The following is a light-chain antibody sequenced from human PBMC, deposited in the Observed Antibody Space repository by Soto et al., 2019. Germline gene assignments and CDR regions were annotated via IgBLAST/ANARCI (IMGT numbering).Light chain of an antibody. CDR2: GAS. Sequence: EIVLTQSPGTLSFSPGERATVSCRASQSVSSSYLAWYQQKPGQAPRLLIYGASSRATGIPDRFTGSGSGTDFTLTISRLEPEDFAVFYCHQYGSSPQTFGQGTKVDIK. CDR1: QSVSSSY. V-gene: IGKV3-20*01. CDR3: HQYGSSPQT. J-gene: IGKJ1*01.